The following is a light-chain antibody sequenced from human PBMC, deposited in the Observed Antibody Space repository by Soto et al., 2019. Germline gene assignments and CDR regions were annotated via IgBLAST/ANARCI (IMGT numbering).Light chain of an antibody. J-gene: IGLJ1*01. Sequence: QSALTQPASVSGSPGQSITISCTGTSSDVGGYNFVSWYQQHPAKAPKLMIYEVSNRPSGVSNRFSGSKSGNTASLTISGLQAEDEADYYCRSYTSSSTYVFGTGTKLTVL. CDR1: SSDVGGYNF. CDR2: EVS. CDR3: RSYTSSSTYV. V-gene: IGLV2-14*01.